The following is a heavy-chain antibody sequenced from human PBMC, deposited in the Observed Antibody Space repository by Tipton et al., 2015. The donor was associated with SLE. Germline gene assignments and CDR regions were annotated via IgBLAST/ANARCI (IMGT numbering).Heavy chain of an antibody. CDR3: ARKGVVVVEVSDI. V-gene: IGHV3-11*01. D-gene: IGHD2-21*01. J-gene: IGHJ3*02. Sequence: SLRLSCVASGFVFNDYYMAWIRQAPGKGLEWISYIDGSGTTIFYADSVKGRFTISRDNAKNSLYLEMNSLGAEDTAFYYCARKGVVVVEVSDIWGHGTLVTVS. CDR1: GFVFNDYY. CDR2: IDGSGTTI.